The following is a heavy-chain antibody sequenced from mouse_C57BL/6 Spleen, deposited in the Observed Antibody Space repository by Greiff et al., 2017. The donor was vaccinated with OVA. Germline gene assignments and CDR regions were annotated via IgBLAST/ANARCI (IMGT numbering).Heavy chain of an antibody. V-gene: IGHV1-63*01. CDR3: ARDYSFAY. CDR2: IYPGGGYT. D-gene: IGHD2-13*01. CDR1: GYTFTNYW. J-gene: IGHJ3*01. Sequence: QVQLQQSGAELVRPGTSVKMSCKASGYTFTNYWIGWAKQRPGHGLEWIGDIYPGGGYTNYNEKFKSKATLTVDTSSSTAYMQLSSLTSEDSAVYYCARDYSFAYWGQGTLVTVSA.